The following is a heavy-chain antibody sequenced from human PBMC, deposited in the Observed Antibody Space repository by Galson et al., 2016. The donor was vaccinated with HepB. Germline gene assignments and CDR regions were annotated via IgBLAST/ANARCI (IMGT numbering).Heavy chain of an antibody. V-gene: IGHV3-9*01. CDR3: AKATSGSAYGSRYFQH. Sequence: SLRLSCATSGFTFNDYAMHWVRQAPGKGLEWVSGISWNSGRIDYADSVKGRFTVPRDNAKNSLSLQINSLRAEDTALYYCAKATSGSAYGSRYFQHWGQGTLVTVSS. CDR1: GFTFNDYA. CDR2: ISWNSGRI. D-gene: IGHD3-10*01. J-gene: IGHJ1*01.